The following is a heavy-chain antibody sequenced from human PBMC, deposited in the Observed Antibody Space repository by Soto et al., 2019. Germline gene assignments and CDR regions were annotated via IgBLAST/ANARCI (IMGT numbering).Heavy chain of an antibody. CDR1: GFIFENFG. D-gene: IGHD1-26*01. Sequence: PGGSLRLSCAASGFIFENFGMSWVRQAPGKGLEWISSTSGSGFKKYYADSVKGRFTISRDNSKSTVYLELNNLSAEDTAVYHCAKNQGVELVPLATVDWFDPWGQGSVVTVSS. V-gene: IGHV3-23*01. CDR2: TSGSGFKK. CDR3: AKNQGVELVPLATVDWFDP. J-gene: IGHJ5*02.